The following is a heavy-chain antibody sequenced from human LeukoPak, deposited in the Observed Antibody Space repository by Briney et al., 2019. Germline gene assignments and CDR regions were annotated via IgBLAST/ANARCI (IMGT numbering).Heavy chain of an antibody. Sequence: GGSLRLSCAASGFTFSSYSMNWVRQAPGKGLEWVSSISSSSSYIYYADSVKGRFTISRDNAKNSLYLQMNSLRAEDTAVYYCASEVQWLVRGVYYFDYWDQGTLVTVSS. CDR1: GFTFSSYS. CDR3: ASEVQWLVRGVYYFDY. V-gene: IGHV3-21*01. CDR2: ISSSSSYI. D-gene: IGHD6-19*01. J-gene: IGHJ4*02.